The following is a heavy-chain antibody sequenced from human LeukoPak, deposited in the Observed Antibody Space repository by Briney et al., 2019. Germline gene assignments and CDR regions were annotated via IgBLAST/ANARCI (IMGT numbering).Heavy chain of an antibody. Sequence: SETLSLTCSVSGGSISSTRYYWGWIRQPPGKGLDWIGSMYYTGSSYYNPSLKSRVTISADTSKNQFSLKMSSVTAADTAVYYCARETGTSEIDYWGQGTLVTVSS. CDR3: ARETGTSEIDY. CDR1: GGSISSTRYY. CDR2: MYYTGSS. V-gene: IGHV4-39*02. D-gene: IGHD1-1*01. J-gene: IGHJ4*02.